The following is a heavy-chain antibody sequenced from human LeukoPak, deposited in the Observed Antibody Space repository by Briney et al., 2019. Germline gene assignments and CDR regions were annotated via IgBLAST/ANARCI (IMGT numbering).Heavy chain of an antibody. J-gene: IGHJ4*02. CDR2: IKLDGSEK. V-gene: IGHV3-7*01. CDR3: ARDSSRSYVY. D-gene: IGHD6-13*01. Sequence: GGSLRLSCAASGFIFSNYWMSWVRQAPGKGLERVANIKLDGSEKNYVDSVKGRFTISRDNAKNSLYLQMNSLRAEDTAVYYCARDSSRSYVYWGQGTLVTVSS. CDR1: GFIFSNYW.